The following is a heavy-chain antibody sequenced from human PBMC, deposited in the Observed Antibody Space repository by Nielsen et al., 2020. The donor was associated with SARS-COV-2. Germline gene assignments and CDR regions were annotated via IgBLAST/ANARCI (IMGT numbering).Heavy chain of an antibody. D-gene: IGHD6-19*01. V-gene: IGHV3-21*01. CDR1: GFTFSSYS. CDR3: AKGPWYSSGWYHYYFDY. J-gene: IGHJ4*02. CDR2: ISSSSSYI. Sequence: GESLKISCAASGFTFSSYSMNWVRQAPGKGLEWVSSISSSSSYIYYADSVKGRFTISRDNAKNSLYLQMNSLRAEDTAVYYCAKGPWYSSGWYHYYFDYWGQGTLVTVSS.